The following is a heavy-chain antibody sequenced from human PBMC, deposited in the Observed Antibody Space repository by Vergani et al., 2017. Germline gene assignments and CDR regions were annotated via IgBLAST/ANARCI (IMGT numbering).Heavy chain of an antibody. CDR1: GYTFTSYG. Sequence: QVQLVQSGAEVKKPGASVKVSCKASGYTFTSYGISWVRQAPGQGLEWMGWISAYNGNTNYAQKLQGRVTMTTDTSTSTAYMELRRLRSDDTAVYYCASGVFSSSSSWYFKAGAHPGYYFDDWGQGTLVTVSS. CDR2: ISAYNGNT. CDR3: ASGVFSSSSSWYFKAGAHPGYYFDD. J-gene: IGHJ4*02. V-gene: IGHV1-18*04. D-gene: IGHD6-13*01.